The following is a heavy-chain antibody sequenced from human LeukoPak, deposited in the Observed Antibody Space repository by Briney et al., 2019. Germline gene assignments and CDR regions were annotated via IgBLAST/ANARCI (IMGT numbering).Heavy chain of an antibody. J-gene: IGHJ4*02. CDR2: ISYDGNTK. Sequence: GGPLRLSCAASGFTFSSSVMICVREAPDKGLEWVALISYDGNTKDSVKGRFTISRDNSKTTLYLQMNSLRAEDTAVYYCARVAQTADGSGVFDYWGQGTLVTVSS. D-gene: IGHD3-10*01. V-gene: IGHV3-30-3*01. CDR3: ARVAQTADGSGVFDY. CDR1: GFTFSSSV.